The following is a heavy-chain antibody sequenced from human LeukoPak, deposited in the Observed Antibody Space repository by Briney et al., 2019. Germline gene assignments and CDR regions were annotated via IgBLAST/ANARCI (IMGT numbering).Heavy chain of an antibody. Sequence: GGSLRLSCAASGFTVSSNYMSWVRQAPGKGLEWVAVISYDGSNKYYADSVKGRFTISRDNSKNTLYLQMNSLRAEDTAVYYCAKDRFAYYWGQGTLVTVSS. V-gene: IGHV3-30*18. CDR3: AKDRFAYY. CDR1: GFTVSSNY. D-gene: IGHD3-10*01. J-gene: IGHJ4*02. CDR2: ISYDGSNK.